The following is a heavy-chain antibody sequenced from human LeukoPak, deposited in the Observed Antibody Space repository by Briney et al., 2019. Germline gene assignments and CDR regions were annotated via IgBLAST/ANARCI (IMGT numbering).Heavy chain of an antibody. CDR2: ISGSGGST. D-gene: IGHD6-6*01. Sequence: GGSLRLSCAASGFTFSSYAMSWVRQAPGKGLEWVSAISGSGGSTYYADSVKSRFTISRDNSKNTLYLQMNSLRAEDTAVYYCAKDLSGYSSSSALWGQGTLVTVSS. J-gene: IGHJ4*02. CDR3: AKDLSGYSSSSAL. V-gene: IGHV3-23*01. CDR1: GFTFSSYA.